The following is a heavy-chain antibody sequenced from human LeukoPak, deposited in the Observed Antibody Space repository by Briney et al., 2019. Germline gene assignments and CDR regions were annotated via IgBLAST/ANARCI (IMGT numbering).Heavy chain of an antibody. Sequence: GGSLRLSCAASGFTFSTYAMSWVRQAPGKGLEWVSVISGSGGTTYYADSVKGRFTISRDNAKNSLYLQMNSLRPEDTALYYCTKATQSHYGGNSGSPYYFDYWGQGTLVTVSS. V-gene: IGHV3-23*01. J-gene: IGHJ4*02. CDR3: TKATQSHYGGNSGSPYYFDY. D-gene: IGHD4-23*01. CDR1: GFTFSTYA. CDR2: ISGSGGTT.